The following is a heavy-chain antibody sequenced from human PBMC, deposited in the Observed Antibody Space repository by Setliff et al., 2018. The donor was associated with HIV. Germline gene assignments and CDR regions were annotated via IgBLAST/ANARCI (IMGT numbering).Heavy chain of an antibody. V-gene: IGHV4-38-2*02. D-gene: IGHD3-10*01. CDR1: GYSIDSGYSINDNYY. CDR3: ARDYYSSGSYYHWFDP. Sequence: SETLSLTCAVSGYSIDSGYSINDNYYWGWIRQSPGKGLEWIGSIYHTGGTYYNPSLTSRVTISVDTSKNQFSLTLRSVTAADTAVYYCARDYYSSGSYYHWFDPWGQGTLVTVSS. J-gene: IGHJ5*02. CDR2: IYHTGGT.